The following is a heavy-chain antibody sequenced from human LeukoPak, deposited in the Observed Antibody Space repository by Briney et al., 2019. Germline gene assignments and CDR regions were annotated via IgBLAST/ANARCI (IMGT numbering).Heavy chain of an antibody. V-gene: IGHV4-61*02. Sequence: SQTLSLTCTVSGGSISSGSYYWSWIRQPAGEGLEWIGRIYTSGSTNYNPSLKSRVTISVDTSKNQFSLKLSSVTAADTAVYYCARDYNDAFDIWGQGTMVTVSS. J-gene: IGHJ3*02. D-gene: IGHD1-1*01. CDR1: GGSISSGSYY. CDR3: ARDYNDAFDI. CDR2: IYTSGST.